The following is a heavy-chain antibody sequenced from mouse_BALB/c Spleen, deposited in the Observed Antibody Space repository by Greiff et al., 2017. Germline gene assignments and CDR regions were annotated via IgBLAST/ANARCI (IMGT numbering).Heavy chain of an antibody. J-gene: IGHJ2*01. CDR3: ARWGGNSYFDY. CDR1: GFTFSSYT. V-gene: IGHV5-9*03. CDR2: ISSGSGNT. Sequence: EVQGVESGGGLVKPGGSLKLSCAASGFTFSSYTMSWVRTTPEKRLEWVATISSGSGNTYYPDSVKGRFTISRDNAKNNLYLQMSSLRSEDTALYYCARWGGNSYFDYWGQGTTLTVSS. D-gene: IGHD2-1*01.